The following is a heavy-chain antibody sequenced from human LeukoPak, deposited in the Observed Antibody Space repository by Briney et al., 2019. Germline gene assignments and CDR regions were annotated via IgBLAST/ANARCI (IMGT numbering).Heavy chain of an antibody. CDR3: AKDRGQEGPSDPTLVGYQTDY. J-gene: IGHJ4*02. CDR1: GFTFSSYA. D-gene: IGHD5-18*01. Sequence: GGSLRLSCAASGFTFSSYAMSWVRQAPGKGLEWVPAISGSGGSTYYADSVKGRFTISRDNSKNTLYLQMNSLRAEDTAVYYCAKDRGQEGPSDPTLVGYQTDYWGQGTLVTVSS. CDR2: ISGSGGST. V-gene: IGHV3-23*01.